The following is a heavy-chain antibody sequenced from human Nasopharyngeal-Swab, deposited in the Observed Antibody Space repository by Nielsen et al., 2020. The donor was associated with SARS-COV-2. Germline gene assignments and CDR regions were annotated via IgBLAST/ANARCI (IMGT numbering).Heavy chain of an antibody. J-gene: IGHJ6*02. V-gene: IGHV5-51*01. CDR3: AIDYGSGTYGLDV. Sequence: GESLKISCKGSGSRFSTYWINWVRQMPGKGLEWMGIIYPGDSDTRYSPSLQGQVSISVDKSITTAYLQWNSLKASDTATYFCAIDYGSGTYGLDVWGQGTRVTVSS. D-gene: IGHD3-10*01. CDR2: IYPGDSDT. CDR1: GSRFSTYW.